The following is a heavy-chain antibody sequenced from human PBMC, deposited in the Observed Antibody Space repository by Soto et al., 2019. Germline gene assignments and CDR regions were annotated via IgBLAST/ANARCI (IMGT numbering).Heavy chain of an antibody. CDR3: ARGAFDDSSGYPRSRYFDY. D-gene: IGHD3-22*01. CDR1: GYTFTSYD. CDR2: MNPNSGNT. J-gene: IGHJ4*02. V-gene: IGHV1-8*01. Sequence: ASVKVSCKASGYTFTSYDINWVRQATGQGLEWMGWMNPNSGNTGYAQKFQGRVTMTRNTSISTAYMELSSLRSEDTAVYYCARGAFDDSSGYPRSRYFDYWGQGTLVTVSS.